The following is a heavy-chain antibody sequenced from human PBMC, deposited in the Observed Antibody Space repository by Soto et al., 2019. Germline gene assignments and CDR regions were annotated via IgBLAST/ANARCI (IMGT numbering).Heavy chain of an antibody. CDR2: INPKSGGT. V-gene: IGHV1-2*04. CDR1: GYRFTDYH. CDR3: ARGDSTDCSNGVCYFFYHHDMDV. Sequence: XSVKVSCNASGYRFTDYHIHWVRQAPGQGLEWLGRINPKSGGTSTAQKFQGWVTMTTDTSISTASMELTRLTSDDTAIYYCARGDSTDCSNGVCYFFYHHDMDVWGQGTTVTVSS. D-gene: IGHD2-8*01. J-gene: IGHJ6*02.